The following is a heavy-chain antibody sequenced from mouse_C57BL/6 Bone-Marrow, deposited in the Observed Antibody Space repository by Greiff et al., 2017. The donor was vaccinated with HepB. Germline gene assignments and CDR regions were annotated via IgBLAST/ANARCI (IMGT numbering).Heavy chain of an antibody. V-gene: IGHV2-2*01. CDR1: GFSLTSYG. CDR2: IWSGGST. Sequence: VKLKESGPGLVQPSQSLSITCTVSGFSLTSYGVHWVRQSPGKGLEWLGVIWSGGSTDYNAAFISRLSISKDNSKSQVFFKMNSLQADDTAIYYCASYDYLAWFAYWGQGTLVTVSA. CDR3: ASYDYLAWFAY. J-gene: IGHJ3*01. D-gene: IGHD2-4*01.